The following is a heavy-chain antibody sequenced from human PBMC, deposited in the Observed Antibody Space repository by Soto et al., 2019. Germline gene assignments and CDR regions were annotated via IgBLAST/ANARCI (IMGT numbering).Heavy chain of an antibody. CDR2: IYYSGST. Sequence: SETLSLTCTVSGGSVSSGSYYWSWIRQPPGKGLEWIGYIYYSGSTNYNPSLKSRVTISVDTSKNQFSLKLSSVTAADTAVYYCARVGDIVVVPHYYYYLDVWAKRTTVTVSS. CDR3: ARVGDIVVVPHYYYYLDV. CDR1: GGSVSSGSYY. V-gene: IGHV4-61*01. J-gene: IGHJ6*03. D-gene: IGHD2-2*01.